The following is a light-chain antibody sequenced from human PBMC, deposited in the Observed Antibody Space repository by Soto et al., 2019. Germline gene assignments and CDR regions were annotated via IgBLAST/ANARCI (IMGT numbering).Light chain of an antibody. CDR1: QSVFSNSNNKKY. Sequence: DIVMTQSADSLAVSLGERATINCKSSQSVFSNSNNKKYLAWYQQKPGQPPKLLIHWASIRESGVPDRFSGSGSGTDFTLTLSRLEPEDFAVYYCQQYGRSPGLFTFGPGPKVDIK. CDR2: WAS. CDR3: QQYGRSPGLFT. J-gene: IGKJ3*01. V-gene: IGKV4-1*01.